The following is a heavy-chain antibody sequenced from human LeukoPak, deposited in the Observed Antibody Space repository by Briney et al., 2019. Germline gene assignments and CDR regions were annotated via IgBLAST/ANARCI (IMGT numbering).Heavy chain of an antibody. J-gene: IGHJ4*02. V-gene: IGHV3-21*01. CDR1: GFTFSSYS. D-gene: IGHD5-24*01. CDR2: ISSSSSYK. CDR3: ARNPGEMATISSAFDY. Sequence: GGSLRLSCAASGFTFSSYSMNWVRQAPGKGLEWVSCISSSSSYKYYADSVKGRFTISRDNAKNSLYLQMNSLRAEDTAVYYCARNPGEMATISSAFDYWGQGSLVTVSS.